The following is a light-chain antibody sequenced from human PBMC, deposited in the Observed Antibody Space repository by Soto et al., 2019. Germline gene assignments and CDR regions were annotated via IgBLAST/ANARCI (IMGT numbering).Light chain of an antibody. CDR2: DVS. J-gene: IGLJ2*01. CDR3: SSYTTSSTHVV. Sequence: QSALTQPASVSGSPGQSINISSTGTSSDAGSYNYVSWYQQYPGKAPKLRIYDVSNRPSGVSYRFSGSKSGNTASLTISGLQAEDEADYYCSSYTTSSTHVVFGGGTKLTVL. V-gene: IGLV2-14*01. CDR1: SSDAGSYNY.